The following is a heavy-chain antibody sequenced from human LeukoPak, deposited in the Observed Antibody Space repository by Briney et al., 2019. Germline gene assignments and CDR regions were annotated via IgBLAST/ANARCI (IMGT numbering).Heavy chain of an antibody. V-gene: IGHV4-34*01. CDR2: INHSGST. J-gene: IGHJ4*02. CDR1: GGSFSGYY. D-gene: IGHD3-16*01. Sequence: PSETLSLTCAVYGGSFSGYYWSWIPQPPGKGLEWIGEINHSGSTNYNPSLKSRVTISVDTSKNQFSLKLSSVTAADTAVYYCARGGGTYYFGYWGQGTLVTVSS. CDR3: ARGGGTYYFGY.